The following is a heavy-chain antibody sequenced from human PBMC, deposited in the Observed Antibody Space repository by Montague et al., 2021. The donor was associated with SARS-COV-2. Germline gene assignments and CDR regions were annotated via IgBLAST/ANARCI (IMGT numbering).Heavy chain of an antibody. CDR2: IYYSGST. CDR3: ARTIVVVSAASRYFDL. CDR1: GGSISSYY. V-gene: IGHV4-59*01. Sequence: SETLSLTCTVSGGSISSYYWSWIRQPPGKGLEWIGYIYYSGSTNYNPSLKSRVTISVDTSKTQFSLKLNSVTAADTAVYYCARTIVVVSAASRYFDLWGRGTLVTVSS. D-gene: IGHD2-2*01. J-gene: IGHJ2*01.